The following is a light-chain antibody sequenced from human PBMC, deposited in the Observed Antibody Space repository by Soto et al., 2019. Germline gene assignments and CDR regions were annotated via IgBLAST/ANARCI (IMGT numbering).Light chain of an antibody. J-gene: IGLJ1*01. CDR1: SSDVGGYNY. Sequence: QSALTQPRSVSGSPGQSVTISCTGTSSDVGGYNYVSWYQQHPGKAPKLMIYDVSKRPSGVPDRFSGSKSGNTASLTISGLQAEDEGHYYCSSYAGSNNFVFGTGTKVTVL. V-gene: IGLV2-11*01. CDR2: DVS. CDR3: SSYAGSNNFV.